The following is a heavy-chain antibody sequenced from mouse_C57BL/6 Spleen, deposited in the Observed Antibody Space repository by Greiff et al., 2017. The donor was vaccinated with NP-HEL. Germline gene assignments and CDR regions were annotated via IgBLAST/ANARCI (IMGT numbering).Heavy chain of an antibody. V-gene: IGHV1-15*01. CDR3: TRWGLIVYYFDY. D-gene: IGHD2-10*02. J-gene: IGHJ2*01. CDR1: GYTFTDYE. CDR2: IDPETGGT. Sequence: QVQLKESGAELVRPGASVTLSCKASGYTFTDYEMHWVKQTPVHGLEWIGAIDPETGGTAYNQKFKGKAILTADKSSSTAYMELRSLTSEDSAVYYCTRWGLIVYYFDYWGQGTTLTVSS.